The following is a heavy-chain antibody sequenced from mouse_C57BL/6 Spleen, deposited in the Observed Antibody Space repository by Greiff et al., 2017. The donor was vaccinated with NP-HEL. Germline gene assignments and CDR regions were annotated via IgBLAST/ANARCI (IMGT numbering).Heavy chain of an antibody. V-gene: IGHV1-50*01. CDR1: GYTFTSYW. CDR3: ARSRTAQATYYFDY. CDR2: IDPSDSYT. D-gene: IGHD3-2*02. Sequence: QVQLQQPGAELVKPGASVKLSCKASGYTFTSYWMQWVKQRPGQGLEWIGEIDPSDSYTNYNQKFKGKATLTVDTSSSTAYMQLSSLTSEDSAVYYCARSRTAQATYYFDYWGQGTTLTVSS. J-gene: IGHJ2*01.